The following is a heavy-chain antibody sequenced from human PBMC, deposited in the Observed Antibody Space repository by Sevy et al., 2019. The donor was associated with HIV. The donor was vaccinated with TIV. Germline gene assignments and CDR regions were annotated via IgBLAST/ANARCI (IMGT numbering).Heavy chain of an antibody. J-gene: IGHJ4*02. V-gene: IGHV4-59*01. Sequence: SESLSLTCTVSGGSISSYYWSWIRQPPGKGLEWFGYIYYSGSTNYNPSLKSRVTISVDTSKNQFSLKLSSVTAADTAVSYCASGRYYDSSGYSLGYWGQGTLVTVSS. D-gene: IGHD3-22*01. CDR1: GGSISSYY. CDR2: IYYSGST. CDR3: ASGRYYDSSGYSLGY.